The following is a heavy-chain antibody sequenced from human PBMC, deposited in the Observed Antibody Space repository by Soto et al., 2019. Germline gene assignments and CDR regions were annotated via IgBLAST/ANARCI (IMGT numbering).Heavy chain of an antibody. D-gene: IGHD6-6*01. V-gene: IGHV1-69*06. CDR3: AKQVFEYSSYFDF. Sequence: QVQLVQSGGEVKKPGSSVKVSCKVSGGTFSSYAISWVRQAPGRGLAWMGGFIPTFGSPTYAQRFQGRLTITADRFTSTDHLELSRLTSDDTAVYYCAKQVFEYSSYFDFWGQGCLVAVSS. J-gene: IGHJ4*02. CDR1: GGTFSSYA. CDR2: FIPTFGSP.